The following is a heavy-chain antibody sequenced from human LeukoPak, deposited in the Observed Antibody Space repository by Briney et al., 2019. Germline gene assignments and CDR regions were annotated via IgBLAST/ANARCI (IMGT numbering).Heavy chain of an antibody. V-gene: IGHV1-2*06. Sequence: ASVKVSCKASGYTFTSFDFNWVRQAPGQGLEWMGRINCKSGGTNYGQNFQGRVTMTRDTSISTAYMELSRLRSDDTAVYYCARGPIATEGPRRPNYFDPWGQGTLVTVSS. CDR1: GYTFTSFD. CDR3: ARGPIATEGPRRPNYFDP. J-gene: IGHJ5*02. D-gene: IGHD4/OR15-4a*01. CDR2: INCKSGGT.